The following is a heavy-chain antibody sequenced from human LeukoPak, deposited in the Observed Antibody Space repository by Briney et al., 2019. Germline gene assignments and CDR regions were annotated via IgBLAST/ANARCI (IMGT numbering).Heavy chain of an antibody. CDR2: IKQDGSEK. Sequence: GGSLRLSCAASGFTFSIYCMSWVRQAPGKGLGWVANIKQDGSEKSYVDSVRGRFTISRDNAKNSLYLQMNSLRAEDTAVYYCARDRDGTSFDPWGQGTLVTVSS. J-gene: IGHJ5*02. D-gene: IGHD3/OR15-3a*01. V-gene: IGHV3-7*01. CDR1: GFTFSIYC. CDR3: ARDRDGTSFDP.